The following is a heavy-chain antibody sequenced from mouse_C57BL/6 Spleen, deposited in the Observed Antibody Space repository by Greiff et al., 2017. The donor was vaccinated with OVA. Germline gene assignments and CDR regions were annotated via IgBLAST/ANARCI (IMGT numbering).Heavy chain of an antibody. J-gene: IGHJ2*01. Sequence: VQLQQSGAELVKPGASVKISCKASGYTFTDYYINWVKQRPGQGLEWIGKIGPGSGSTYYNEKFKGKATLTADKSSITASMQPSSLTPEDSAVYFCAIEYYGNYWEGVDDLDYWGQGTTVTVSS. CDR2: IGPGSGST. V-gene: IGHV1-77*01. CDR1: GYTFTDYY. D-gene: IGHD2-1*01. CDR3: AIEYYGNYWEGVDDLDY.